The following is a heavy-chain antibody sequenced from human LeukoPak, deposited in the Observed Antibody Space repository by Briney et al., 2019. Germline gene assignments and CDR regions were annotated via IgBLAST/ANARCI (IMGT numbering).Heavy chain of an antibody. D-gene: IGHD2-2*01. CDR3: ARSIVVVPAARYWDWFDP. CDR1: GGTFSSYA. V-gene: IGHV1-69*13. Sequence: ASVKVSCKASGGTFSSYAISWVRQAPGQGHEWMGGIIPIFGTANYAQKFQGRVTITADESTSTAYMELSSLRSEDTAVYYCARSIVVVPAARYWDWFDPWGQGTLVTVSS. J-gene: IGHJ5*02. CDR2: IIPIFGTA.